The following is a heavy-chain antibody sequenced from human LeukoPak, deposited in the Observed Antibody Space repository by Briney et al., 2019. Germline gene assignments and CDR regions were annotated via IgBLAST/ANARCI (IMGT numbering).Heavy chain of an antibody. CDR3: VTDLGGGSWYGYYFDY. D-gene: IGHD2-15*01. V-gene: IGHV3-30*03. Sequence: PGRSLRLSCAASGFTFSSYGMHWVRQTPGKGLEWVAVISYDGSNKYYADSVKGRFTISRDNSKNTLYLQMNSLRAEDTAVYYCVTDLGGGSWYGYYFDYWGQGTLVTVSS. CDR2: ISYDGSNK. J-gene: IGHJ4*02. CDR1: GFTFSSYG.